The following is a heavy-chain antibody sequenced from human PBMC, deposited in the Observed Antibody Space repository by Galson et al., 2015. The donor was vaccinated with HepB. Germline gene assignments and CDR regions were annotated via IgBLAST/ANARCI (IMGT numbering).Heavy chain of an antibody. CDR2: ISGFGRST. CDR1: GFTFSNYA. V-gene: IGHV3-23*01. Sequence: SLRLSCAASGFTFSNYAMTWIRQPPGKGLEWVSTISGFGRSTYYPDSVKGRFTISRDNSKNTLFLQLNSLRAEDTALYYCARGQIYGGKPQDDFFDVWGQGTVVTVST. CDR3: ARGQIYGGKPQDDFFDV. J-gene: IGHJ3*01. D-gene: IGHD4-23*01.